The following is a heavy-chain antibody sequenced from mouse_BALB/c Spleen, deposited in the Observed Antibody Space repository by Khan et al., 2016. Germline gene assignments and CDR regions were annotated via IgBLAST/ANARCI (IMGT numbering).Heavy chain of an antibody. V-gene: IGHV11-2*02. J-gene: IGHJ1*01. Sequence: DVQLLETGGGLVQPGGSRGLSCEGSGFTFSGFWMSWVRQTPGKTLEWIGDINSDGSAINYAPSIKDRFTIFRDNDKSTLYLQMSNVRSEDTATYFCMRYDGYYWYFGVWGAGTTVTVSS. CDR3: MRYDGYYWYFGV. CDR2: INSDGSAI. CDR1: GFTFSGFW. D-gene: IGHD2-3*01.